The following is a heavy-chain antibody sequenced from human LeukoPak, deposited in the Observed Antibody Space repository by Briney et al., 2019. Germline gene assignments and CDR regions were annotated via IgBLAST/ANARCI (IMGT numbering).Heavy chain of an antibody. CDR1: GFTFSSYE. CDR2: ISSSGSTI. J-gene: IGHJ4*02. D-gene: IGHD5-24*01. V-gene: IGHV3-48*03. CDR3: ARDLGMATFDY. Sequence: GGSLRLSCAASGFTFSSYEMDWVRQAPGKGLEWVSYISSSGSTIYYADSVKGRFTISRDNAKNSLYLQMNSLRAEDTAVYYCARDLGMATFDYWGQGTLVTVSS.